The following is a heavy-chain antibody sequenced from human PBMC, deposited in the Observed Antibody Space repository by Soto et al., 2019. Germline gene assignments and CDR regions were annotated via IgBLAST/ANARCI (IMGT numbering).Heavy chain of an antibody. CDR1: GFTFSRYA. Sequence: QVQVVESGGGVVQPGRSLRLSCAVFGFTFSRYAMHWVRQAPGKGLEWVAVITYDGSDKYYAHSVKGRFTISRDNSKNTLYLQMNSLRAEDTAVYYCAREIERLLGYWGQGTLVTVSS. V-gene: IGHV3-30-3*01. D-gene: IGHD3-3*01. CDR3: AREIERLLGY. CDR2: ITYDGSDK. J-gene: IGHJ4*02.